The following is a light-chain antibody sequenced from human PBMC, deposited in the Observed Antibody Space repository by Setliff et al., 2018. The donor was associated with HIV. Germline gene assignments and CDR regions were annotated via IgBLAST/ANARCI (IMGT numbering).Light chain of an antibody. CDR1: SSDVGGYDY. CDR2: DVS. Sequence: QSALTQPASVSGSPGRSITISCTGSSSDVGGYDYVSWYQQYPGKAPKLLIFDVSHRRSGISNRFSGSKSDNTASLTISGLQPEDEADYYCCSYTTSNNGVVFGGVTKVTVL. J-gene: IGLJ2*01. V-gene: IGLV2-14*01. CDR3: CSYTTSNNGVV.